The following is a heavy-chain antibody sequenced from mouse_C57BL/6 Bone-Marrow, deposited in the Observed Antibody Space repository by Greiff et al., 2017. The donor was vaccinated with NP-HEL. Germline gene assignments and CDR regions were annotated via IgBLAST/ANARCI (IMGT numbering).Heavy chain of an antibody. CDR1: GYTFTDYE. CDR2: IDPETGGT. V-gene: IGHV1-15*01. Sequence: VQLQQSGAELVRPGASVTLSCKASGYTFTDYEMHWVKQTPVHGLEWIGAIDPETGGTSYNQKFKGKAILTADKSSSTAYMELRSLTSEDSAVYYCTRGWYYGSSYDDWGQGTLVTVSA. J-gene: IGHJ3*01. D-gene: IGHD1-1*01. CDR3: TRGWYYGSSYDD.